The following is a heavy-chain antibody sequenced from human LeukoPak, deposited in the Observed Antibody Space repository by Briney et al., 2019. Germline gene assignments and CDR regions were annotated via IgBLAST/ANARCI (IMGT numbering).Heavy chain of an antibody. V-gene: IGHV1-69*13. CDR2: IIPISGTA. CDR3: ARYEESSRWSTGDY. Sequence: SVKLSCKASGPTFSSYAISWARQAPGPGLKWMGGIIPISGTAHYAQNLQRRVTVTADESTCKAYMELSSLRPEDTAVYYCARYEESSRWSTGDYWGQGTLVTVSS. CDR1: GPTFSSYA. D-gene: IGHD6-19*01. J-gene: IGHJ4*02.